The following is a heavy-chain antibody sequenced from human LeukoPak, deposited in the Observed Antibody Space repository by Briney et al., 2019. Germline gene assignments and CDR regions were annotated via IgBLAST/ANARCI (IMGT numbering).Heavy chain of an antibody. V-gene: IGHV3-7*03. Sequence: GGSLRLSCVASDFNFRSNWMDWVRQAPGKGLEWVANIKGDGSEKNYVDSVKGRFTISRDNAKNSLYLQMNSQRAEDTALYYCAKASLGYCSGGSCFFDYWGQGTLVTVSS. J-gene: IGHJ4*02. CDR2: IKGDGSEK. CDR1: DFNFRSNW. D-gene: IGHD2-15*01. CDR3: AKASLGYCSGGSCFFDY.